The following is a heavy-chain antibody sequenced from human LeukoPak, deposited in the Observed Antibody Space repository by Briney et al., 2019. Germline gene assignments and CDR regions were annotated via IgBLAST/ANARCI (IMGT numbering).Heavy chain of an antibody. CDR1: GYTFTGYY. Sequence: ASLRVCCKASGYTFTGYYVHWVRQAPGQRLEWMGWINPNTGATNYAQKFQGRVTTARDTSNNTAYMDMSGLRSDDTAVYCWSRYYRYFDYWGQGTLVTVSS. V-gene: IGHV1-2*02. J-gene: IGHJ4*02. CDR2: INPNTGAT. CDR3: SRYYRYFDY. D-gene: IGHD3-10*01.